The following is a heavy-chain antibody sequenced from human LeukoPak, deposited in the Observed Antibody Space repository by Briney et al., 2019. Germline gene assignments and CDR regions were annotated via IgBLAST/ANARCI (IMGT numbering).Heavy chain of an antibody. J-gene: IGHJ6*03. CDR3: AREYYDSSGYSYYYYYYMDV. CDR1: GFTFSSYG. V-gene: IGHV3-30*02. CDR2: IRYDGSNK. D-gene: IGHD3-22*01. Sequence: GGSLRLSCAASGFTFSSYGMHWVRQAPDKGLEWVAFIRYDGSNKYYADSVKGRFTISRDNAKNTLYLQMNSLRAEDTAVYYCAREYYDSSGYSYYYYYYMDVWGKGTTVTVSS.